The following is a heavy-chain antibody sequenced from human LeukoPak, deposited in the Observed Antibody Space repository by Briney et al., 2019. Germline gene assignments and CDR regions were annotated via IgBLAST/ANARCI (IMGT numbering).Heavy chain of an antibody. V-gene: IGHV3-7*05. Sequence: GGSLRLSCAASGFTFSIYWMTWVRQAPGKGLEWVANINPDGSGKAYVDSVKGRFTISRDNAKKSLFLEMNSLRVEDTAVYYCASHLGESGGNIYFGLWGRGTLVTVSS. D-gene: IGHD4-23*01. CDR3: ASHLGESGGNIYFGL. CDR2: INPDGSGK. J-gene: IGHJ2*01. CDR1: GFTFSIYW.